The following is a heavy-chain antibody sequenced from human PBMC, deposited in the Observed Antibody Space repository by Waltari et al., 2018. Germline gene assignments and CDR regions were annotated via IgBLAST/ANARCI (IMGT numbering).Heavy chain of an antibody. CDR1: GYSFTSFD. CDR3: AREFYYSDAFTGV. CDR2: MNPSSGNT. J-gene: IGHJ4*02. Sequence: VQLVQSGAEVKKPGASVKVSCKASGYSFTSFDIYWVRQAAGQGLEWMGWMNPSSGNTGYAGKFQGRVTMTRDTSISTAYMELSSLRSEDTAVYYCAREFYYSDAFTGVWGQGTLVTVSS. D-gene: IGHD4-17*01. V-gene: IGHV1-8*01.